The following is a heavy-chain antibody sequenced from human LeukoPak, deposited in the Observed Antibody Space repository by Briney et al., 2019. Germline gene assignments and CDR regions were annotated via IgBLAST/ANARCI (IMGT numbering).Heavy chain of an antibody. Sequence: GGSLRLSCAASGFTFSTHWMAWFRQTPGKGLEWVAHINQDGSDIYYVDSVKGRFTISRDNARNSLFLQMNGLRAEDTAVYYCATSSGSSYWGQGTLVTVSS. D-gene: IGHD6-25*01. CDR1: GFTFSTHW. CDR3: ATSSGSSY. J-gene: IGHJ4*02. CDR2: INQDGSDI. V-gene: IGHV3-7*01.